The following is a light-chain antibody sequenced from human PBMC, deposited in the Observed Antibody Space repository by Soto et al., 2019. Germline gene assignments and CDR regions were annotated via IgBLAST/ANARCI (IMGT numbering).Light chain of an antibody. CDR2: GAS. CDR3: QQYKNWPPLT. J-gene: IGKJ4*01. V-gene: IGKV3D-15*01. Sequence: EIVMTQSPATLSVSPGERATLSCRASQSVSSNLAWYQQKPGRALRLLIDGASTRATGIPDRFSGSGSGTDFTLTITSLQSEDFAVYYCQQYKNWPPLTFGGGTKVDI. CDR1: QSVSSN.